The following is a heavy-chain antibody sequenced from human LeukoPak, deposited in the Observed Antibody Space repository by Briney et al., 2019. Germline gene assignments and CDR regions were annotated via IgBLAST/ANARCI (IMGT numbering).Heavy chain of an antibody. CDR1: GGSFSGYY. V-gene: IGHV4-34*01. CDR3: ARPRSGYYGSGSYGFIDY. J-gene: IGHJ4*02. Sequence: PSETLSLTCAVYGGSFSGYYWSWIRQPPGKGLEWIGEINHSGSTNYNPSLKSRVTISVDTSKNQFSLKLSSVTAADTAVYYCARPRSGYYGSGSYGFIDYWGQGTLVTVSS. CDR2: INHSGST. D-gene: IGHD3-10*01.